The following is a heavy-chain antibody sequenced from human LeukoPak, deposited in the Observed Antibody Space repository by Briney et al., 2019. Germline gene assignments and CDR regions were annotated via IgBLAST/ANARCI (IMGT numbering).Heavy chain of an antibody. V-gene: IGHV3-23*01. Sequence: GGSLRLSCTTFRLTFTNYAMIWVRQAPGKGLEWVSTIGGGPDDIYYADAVRGRFTISRDNSKNTLYLQMNSLRAEDTAVYYCAKDRKTYGSGGSCYFDYWGQGTLVTVSS. CDR3: AKDRKTYGSGGSCYFDY. CDR1: RLTFTNYA. D-gene: IGHD3-10*01. CDR2: IGGGPDDI. J-gene: IGHJ4*02.